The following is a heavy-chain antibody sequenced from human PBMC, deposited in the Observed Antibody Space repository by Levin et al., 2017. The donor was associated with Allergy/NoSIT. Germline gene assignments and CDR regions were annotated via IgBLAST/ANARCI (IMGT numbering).Heavy chain of an antibody. D-gene: IGHD5-12*01. J-gene: IGHJ4*02. CDR2: ISGSGGST. CDR1: GFTFNRYA. Sequence: GGSLRLSCAASGFTFNRYAMSWVRQAPGKGLELVSGISGSGGSTYYAESVKGRFTISRDTSKNTLYLQMNSLRAEDTAVYFCAKDLVAATITRYYFDYWGQGILVTVSS. CDR3: AKDLVAATITRYYFDY. V-gene: IGHV3-23*01.